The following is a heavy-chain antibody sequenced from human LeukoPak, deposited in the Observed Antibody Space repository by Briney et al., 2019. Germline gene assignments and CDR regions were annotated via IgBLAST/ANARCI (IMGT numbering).Heavy chain of an antibody. CDR3: ARGGWLQLENAFDI. V-gene: IGHV1-69*13. Sequence: GASVKVSCKASGYTFTSYGISWVRQAPGQGLEWMGGIIPIFGTANYAQKFQGRVTITADESTSTAYMELSSLRSEDTAVYYCARGGWLQLENAFDIWGQGTMVTVSS. J-gene: IGHJ3*02. CDR2: IIPIFGTA. D-gene: IGHD5-24*01. CDR1: GYTFTSYG.